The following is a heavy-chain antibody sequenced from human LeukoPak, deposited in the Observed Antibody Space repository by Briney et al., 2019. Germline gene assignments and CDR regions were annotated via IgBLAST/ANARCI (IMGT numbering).Heavy chain of an antibody. J-gene: IGHJ4*02. D-gene: IGHD4-17*01. V-gene: IGHV4-39*01. CDR2: IYYSERT. Sequence: SETLSLTCTVSGGSISSSSYYWGWIRQPPGKGLECIGSIYYSERTYYNPSLKSRVTISVDTSKNQFSLKLSSVTAADTAVYYCARVPTMTFFDYWGQGTLVTVSS. CDR3: ARVPTMTFFDY. CDR1: GGSISSSSYY.